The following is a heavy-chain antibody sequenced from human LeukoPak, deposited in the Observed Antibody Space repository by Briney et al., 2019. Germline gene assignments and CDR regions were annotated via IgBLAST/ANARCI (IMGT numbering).Heavy chain of an antibody. V-gene: IGHV3-53*01. CDR2: IYSGTNT. J-gene: IGHJ4*02. Sequence: PGGSLRLSCAASGFTVSSNYMSWVRQAPGKGLERVSVIYSGTNTYYADSVKGRFTISRDNSKNTLYLQMSTLRAEDTAVYYCARERYNSGVDYWGQGTLVTVSS. D-gene: IGHD1-26*01. CDR1: GFTVSSNY. CDR3: ARERYNSGVDY.